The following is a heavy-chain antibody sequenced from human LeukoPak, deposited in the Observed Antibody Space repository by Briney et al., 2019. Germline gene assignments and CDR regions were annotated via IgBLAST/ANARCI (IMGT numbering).Heavy chain of an antibody. J-gene: IGHJ4*02. CDR3: ARDQQWLAAFDY. Sequence: PGKSLRLSCAASGFTFSSYGMHWVRQAPGEGLEWVAVIWHDGSNKYYADSVKGRFTISRDNSKNTLYLQMNTLRAEDTAVYYCARDQQWLAAFDYWGQGTLVTVSS. D-gene: IGHD6-19*01. CDR2: IWHDGSNK. CDR1: GFTFSSYG. V-gene: IGHV3-33*01.